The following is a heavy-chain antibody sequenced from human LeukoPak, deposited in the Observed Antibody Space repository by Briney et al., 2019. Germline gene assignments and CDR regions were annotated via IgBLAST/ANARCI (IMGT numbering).Heavy chain of an antibody. V-gene: IGHV5-51*01. CDR2: IYPGDSDT. CDR1: GYSFTSYW. Sequence: GESLKISCKGSGYSFTSYWIGWVRQMPGKGLEWMGIIYPGDSDTRYSPSFQGQVTISADKSISTAYLQWSSLKASDTAMYYCARHKLPQDYDFWSGYRQNWFDPWGQGTLATVSS. J-gene: IGHJ5*02. CDR3: ARHKLPQDYDFWSGYRQNWFDP. D-gene: IGHD3-3*01.